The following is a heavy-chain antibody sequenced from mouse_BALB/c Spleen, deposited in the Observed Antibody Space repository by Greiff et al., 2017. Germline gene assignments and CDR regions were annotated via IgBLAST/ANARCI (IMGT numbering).Heavy chain of an antibody. J-gene: IGHJ4*01. D-gene: IGHD2-14*01. V-gene: IGHV2-2*02. CDR2: IWSGGST. Sequence: QVQLKESGPGLVQPSQSLSITCTVSGFSLTSYGVHWVRQSPGKGLEWLGVIWSGGSTDYNAAFISRLSISKDNSKSQVFFKMNSLQANDTAIYYCARKDRYDDTYAMDYWGQGTSVTVSS. CDR3: ARKDRYDDTYAMDY. CDR1: GFSLTSYG.